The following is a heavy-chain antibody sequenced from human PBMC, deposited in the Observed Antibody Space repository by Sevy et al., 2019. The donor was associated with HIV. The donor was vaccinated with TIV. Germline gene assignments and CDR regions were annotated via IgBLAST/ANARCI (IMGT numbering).Heavy chain of an antibody. CDR2: VWYDGSDK. Sequence: GGSLRLSCAASGFSFSSYGMHWVRQAPGKGLEWVAFVWYDGSDKYYADSVKGRFTISRDNSKNTVYLQMNSLRVEDTAVYYCARDSGLQLFRYWGQGTLVTVSS. CDR3: ARDSGLQLFRY. V-gene: IGHV3-33*01. J-gene: IGHJ4*02. CDR1: GFSFSSYG. D-gene: IGHD1-1*01.